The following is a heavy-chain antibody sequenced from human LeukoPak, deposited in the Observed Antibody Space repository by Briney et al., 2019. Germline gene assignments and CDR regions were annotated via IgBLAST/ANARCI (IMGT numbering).Heavy chain of an antibody. CDR1: GGSISSGSYY. Sequence: PSETLSLTCTVSGGSISSGSYYWSWIRQPAGKGLEWIGRIYTSGSTNYNPSLKSRVTISVDTSKNQFSLKLSSVTAADTAVYYCARDPQWLDGNDYWGQETLVTVFS. CDR2: IYTSGST. CDR3: ARDPQWLDGNDY. D-gene: IGHD6-19*01. J-gene: IGHJ4*02. V-gene: IGHV4-61*02.